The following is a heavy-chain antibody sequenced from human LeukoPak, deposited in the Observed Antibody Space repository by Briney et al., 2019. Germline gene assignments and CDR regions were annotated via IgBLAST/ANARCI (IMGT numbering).Heavy chain of an antibody. Sequence: PARTLRLSCAASGFTLDDYDMHWVRHVPGKGLLWVSGDSWNSDSLANADPVKGRITSCRVKATGSLYLQMNSLRAEDTALYYCARDIRPGSGSPYGAEYFQHWGQGTLVTVSS. CDR1: GFTLDDYD. V-gene: IGHV3-9*01. D-gene: IGHD5-12*01. CDR2: DSWNSDSL. CDR3: ARDIRPGSGSPYGAEYFQH. J-gene: IGHJ1*01.